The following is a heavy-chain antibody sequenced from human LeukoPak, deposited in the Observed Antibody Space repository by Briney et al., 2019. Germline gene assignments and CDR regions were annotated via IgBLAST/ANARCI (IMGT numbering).Heavy chain of an antibody. V-gene: IGHV3-30-3*01. Sequence: GGSLRLSCAASGFTFSNYPIHWVRQAPGKGLEWVAVISSDGSTKYYADSVKGRFTIPRDNSKNTLYLQMNSLKAEDTAVYYCARDYSGVDYWGQGTLVTVSS. J-gene: IGHJ4*02. CDR3: ARDYSGVDY. CDR2: ISSDGSTK. D-gene: IGHD5-12*01. CDR1: GFTFSNYP.